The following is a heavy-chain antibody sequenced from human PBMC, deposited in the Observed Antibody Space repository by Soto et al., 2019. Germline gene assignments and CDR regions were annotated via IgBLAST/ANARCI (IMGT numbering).Heavy chain of an antibody. V-gene: IGHV4-31*03. CDR3: ATNYDILTGYHHALSRYYGMDV. Sequence: PSETLSLTCTVSGGSISSGGYYWSWIRQHPGKGLEWIGYIYYSGSTYYNPSLKSRVTISVDTSKNQFSLKLSSVTAADTAVYYCATNYDILTGYHHALSRYYGMDVWGQGTTVTVSS. CDR1: GGSISSGGYY. J-gene: IGHJ6*02. D-gene: IGHD3-9*01. CDR2: IYYSGST.